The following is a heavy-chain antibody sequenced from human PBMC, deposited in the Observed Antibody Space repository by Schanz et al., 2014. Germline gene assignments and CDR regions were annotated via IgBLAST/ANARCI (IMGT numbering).Heavy chain of an antibody. CDR2: ISSSSTYI. D-gene: IGHD4-17*01. Sequence: EVQLVESGGGLVKPGGSLRLSCVASGFTFSTYSMGWVRQAPGKGLEWVSSISSSSTYIYYADSVKGRFTVSRDNAKNPLYLQMNSLRTEDTAVYYCAKAPYADYGYFHYWGQGTLVAVSS. V-gene: IGHV3-21*01. CDR3: AKAPYADYGYFHY. CDR1: GFTFSTYS. J-gene: IGHJ4*02.